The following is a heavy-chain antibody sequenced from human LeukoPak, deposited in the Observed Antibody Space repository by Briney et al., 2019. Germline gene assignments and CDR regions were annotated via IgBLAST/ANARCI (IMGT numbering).Heavy chain of an antibody. Sequence: GRSLRLSCAASGFTFSCYGMHWVRQAPGKGLEWVAVISYDGSNKYYADSVKGRFTISRDNSKSTLYLQMNSLRAEDTAVYYCARLLVVTAPFDYWGQGTLVTVSS. CDR1: GFTFSCYG. V-gene: IGHV3-30*03. CDR2: ISYDGSNK. D-gene: IGHD2-21*02. J-gene: IGHJ4*02. CDR3: ARLLVVTAPFDY.